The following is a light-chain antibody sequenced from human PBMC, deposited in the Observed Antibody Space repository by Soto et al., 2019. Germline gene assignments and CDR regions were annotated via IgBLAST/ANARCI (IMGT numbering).Light chain of an antibody. CDR2: EAT. Sequence: DIQVTQSPSTLSASVGDRVTITCRASQSIGTSLAWYQQKPGKAPKLLIQEATILEGWAPSIFSGSGSGTEFTLTISSLQPDDFVTYYCQQSNYNSRSFGGGTKVENK. V-gene: IGKV1-5*03. CDR1: QSIGTS. J-gene: IGKJ4*01. CDR3: QQSNYNSRS.